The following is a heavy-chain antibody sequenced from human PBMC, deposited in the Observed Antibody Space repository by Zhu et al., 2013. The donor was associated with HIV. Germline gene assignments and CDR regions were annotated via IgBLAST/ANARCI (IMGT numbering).Heavy chain of an antibody. CDR2: INPQSGGT. D-gene: IGHD2-2*01. J-gene: IGHJ5*01. CDR3: ARERIGCSGSSCYFDS. CDR1: GYSFTGYY. V-gene: IGHV1-2*02. Sequence: QVHLVQSGPELKKPGASVKVSCETSGYSFTGYYIHWVRQAPGQGLEWMGWINPQSGGTNFARKFEVRVTMTRDTSITTSYMDLNRLIPDDTAVYSCARERIGCSGSSCYFDSWGQGTLVTVSS.